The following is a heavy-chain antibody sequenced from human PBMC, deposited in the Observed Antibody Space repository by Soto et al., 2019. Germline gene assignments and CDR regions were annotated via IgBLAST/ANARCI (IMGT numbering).Heavy chain of an antibody. CDR3: TRDRGYQTFDF. D-gene: IGHD2-2*01. Sequence: EVHLAESGGGLVQPGGSLRLSCAASGFTFANYWMTWVRQAPGKEPERVANINNDGGETYYVDSVKGRFIISRDNTKNSLYLQMNSLRAEDTAVLYCTRDRGYQTFDFWGQGTLVTVSS. CDR1: GFTFANYW. J-gene: IGHJ4*02. V-gene: IGHV3-7*03. CDR2: INNDGGET.